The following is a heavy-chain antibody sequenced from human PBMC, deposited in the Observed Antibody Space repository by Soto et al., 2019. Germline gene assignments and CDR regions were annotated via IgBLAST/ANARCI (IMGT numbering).Heavy chain of an antibody. Sequence: ASVKVSCKASGYTFTSYAMHWVRQAPGQRLEWMGWINAGNGNTKYSQKFQGRVTITRDTSASTAYMELSSLRSEDTDVYYCARDRGIILRYFDWLLSDGMDVWGQGTTVTVSS. CDR3: ARDRGIILRYFDWLLSDGMDV. CDR2: INAGNGNT. CDR1: GYTFTSYA. J-gene: IGHJ6*02. V-gene: IGHV1-3*01. D-gene: IGHD3-9*01.